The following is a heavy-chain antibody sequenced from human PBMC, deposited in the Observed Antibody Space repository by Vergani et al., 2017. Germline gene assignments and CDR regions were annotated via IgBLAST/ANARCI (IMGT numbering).Heavy chain of an antibody. Sequence: QVQLQESGPGLVKPSQTLSLTCTVSGGSISSGDYYWSWIRQPPGKGLEWIGYIYYSGSTYYNPSLKRRVIISVDTSKNQFSLKLSSVTAADTAVYYCARVRRDNSSGYYYYYGMDFWGQGTTVTVSS. V-gene: IGHV4-30-4*01. D-gene: IGHD3-22*01. CDR1: GGSISSGDYY. J-gene: IGHJ6*02. CDR2: IYYSGST. CDR3: ARVRRDNSSGYYYYYGMDF.